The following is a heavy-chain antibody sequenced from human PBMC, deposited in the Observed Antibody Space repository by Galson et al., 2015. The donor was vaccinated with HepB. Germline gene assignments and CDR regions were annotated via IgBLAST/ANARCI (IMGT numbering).Heavy chain of an antibody. CDR1: GYTFTSYG. V-gene: IGHV1-18*04. CDR3: ARDNGLGDVVPAAIAFY. CDR2: ISAYNGNT. J-gene: IGHJ4*02. D-gene: IGHD2-2*02. Sequence: SVKVSCKASGYTFTSYGISWVRQAPGQGLEWMGWISAYNGNTNYAQKLQGRVTMTTDTSTSTAYMELRSLRSDDTAVYYCARDNGLGDVVPAAIAFYWGQGTLVTVSS.